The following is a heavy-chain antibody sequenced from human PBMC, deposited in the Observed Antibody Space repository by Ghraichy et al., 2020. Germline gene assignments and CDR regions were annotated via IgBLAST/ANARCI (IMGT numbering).Heavy chain of an antibody. D-gene: IGHD5-12*01. CDR2: IIPIFGTA. CDR1: GGTFSSYA. CDR3: ARGGYSGYDSPGWFDP. V-gene: IGHV1-69*13. Sequence: SAKVSCKASGGTFSSYAISWVRQAPGQGLEWMGGIIPIFGTANYAQKFQGRVTITADESTSTAYMELSSLRSEDTAVYYCARGGYSGYDSPGWFDPWGQGTLVTVSS. J-gene: IGHJ5*02.